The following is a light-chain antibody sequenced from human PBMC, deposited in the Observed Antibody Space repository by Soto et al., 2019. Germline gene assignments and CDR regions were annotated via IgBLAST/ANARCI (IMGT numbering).Light chain of an antibody. J-gene: IGKJ5*01. Sequence: DIQMTQSPSSLSTSIGDRVTITCRASQRINIYLNWYRQRPGKAPELRIYSASNLQSGVPSRFSGSGSGTDFTLTISGLQSEDFATYYCQQSFSTPTFGQGTRLEI. CDR3: QQSFSTPT. CDR1: QRINIY. CDR2: SAS. V-gene: IGKV1-39*01.